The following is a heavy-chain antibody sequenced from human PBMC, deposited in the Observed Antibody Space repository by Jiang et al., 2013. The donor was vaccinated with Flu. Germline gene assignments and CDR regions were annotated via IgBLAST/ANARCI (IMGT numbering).Heavy chain of an antibody. Sequence: KPSETLSLTCAVYGGSFSGYYWSWIRQPPGKGLEWIGEINHSGSTNYNPSLKSRVTISVDTSKNQFSLKLSSVTAADTAVYYCARVWDIVVVPAAHNAFDIWGQGTMVTGSS. CDR2: INHSGST. V-gene: IGHV4-34*01. D-gene: IGHD2-2*01. CDR3: ARVWDIVVVPAAHNAFDI. J-gene: IGHJ3*02. CDR1: GGSFSGYY.